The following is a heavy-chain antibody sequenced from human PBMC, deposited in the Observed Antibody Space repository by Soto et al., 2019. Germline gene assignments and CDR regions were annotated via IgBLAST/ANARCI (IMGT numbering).Heavy chain of an antibody. V-gene: IGHV3-23*01. J-gene: IGHJ2*01. CDR3: AKHAVQEWLRFGYFDL. CDR2: ISGSGGST. D-gene: IGHD5-12*01. CDR1: GFTFSSYA. Sequence: EVQLLESGGGLVQPGGSLRLSCAASGFTFSSYAMSWVRQAPGKGLEWVSAISGSGGSTYYADSVKGRFTISRDNSKNTLYLQMNSLGAEDTAVYYCAKHAVQEWLRFGYFDLWGRGTLVTVSS.